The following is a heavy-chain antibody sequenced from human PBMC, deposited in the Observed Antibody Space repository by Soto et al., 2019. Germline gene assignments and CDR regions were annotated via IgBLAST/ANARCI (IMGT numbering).Heavy chain of an antibody. CDR3: ATRPGYDFWSGHSPHYSLDT. J-gene: IGHJ1*01. CDR2: MNPNSGNT. CDR1: GYTFTSYD. Sequence: GASVKVSCKASGYTFTSYDINWVRQATGQGLEWMGWMNPNSGNTGYAQKFQGRVTMTRNTSISTAYMELSSLRSEDTAVYYCATRPGYDFWSGHSPHYSLDTWGEGTLVTFS. V-gene: IGHV1-8*01. D-gene: IGHD3-3*01.